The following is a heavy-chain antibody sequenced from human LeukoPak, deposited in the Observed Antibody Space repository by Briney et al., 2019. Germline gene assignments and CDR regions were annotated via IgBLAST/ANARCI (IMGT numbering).Heavy chain of an antibody. Sequence: GESLKISCKGSGYSFTSYWIGWVRQMPGKGLEWMGIIYPGDSDTRYSPSFQGQVTISADKSISTAYLQWSSPKASDTAMYYCARFTETYYYDSSGYYLDAFDIWGQGTMVTVSS. CDR2: IYPGDSDT. CDR3: ARFTETYYYDSSGYYLDAFDI. D-gene: IGHD3-22*01. V-gene: IGHV5-51*01. CDR1: GYSFTSYW. J-gene: IGHJ3*02.